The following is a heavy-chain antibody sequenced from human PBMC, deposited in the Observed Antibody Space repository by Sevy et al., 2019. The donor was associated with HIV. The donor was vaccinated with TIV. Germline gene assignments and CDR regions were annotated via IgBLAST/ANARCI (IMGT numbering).Heavy chain of an antibody. CDR3: ASILYDSSGYYSGELDY. CDR2: IYYSGST. D-gene: IGHD3-22*01. J-gene: IGHJ4*02. V-gene: IGHV4-39*01. CDR1: GGSISSSSYY. Sequence: SETLSLTCTVSGGSISSSSYYWGWIRQPPGKGLEWTESIYYSGSTYYNPSLKSRVTISVDTSKNQFSLKLSSVTAADTAVYYCASILYDSSGYYSGELDYWGQGTLVTVSS.